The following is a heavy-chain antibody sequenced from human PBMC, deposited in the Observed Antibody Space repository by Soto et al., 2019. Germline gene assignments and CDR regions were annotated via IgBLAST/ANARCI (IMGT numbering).Heavy chain of an antibody. CDR1: GGSISSGGYY. Sequence: TLSLTCTVSGGSISSGGYYCSWIRQHPGKGLEWIGYIYYSGSTYYNPSLKSRVTISVDTSKNQFSLKLSSVTAADTAVYYCARDLDSSGYYYGYWGQGTLVTVSS. CDR3: ARDLDSSGYYYGY. J-gene: IGHJ4*02. D-gene: IGHD3-22*01. V-gene: IGHV4-31*03. CDR2: IYYSGST.